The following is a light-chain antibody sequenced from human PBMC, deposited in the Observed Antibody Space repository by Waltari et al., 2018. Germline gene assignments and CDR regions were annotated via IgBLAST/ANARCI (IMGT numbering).Light chain of an antibody. CDR2: WAG. V-gene: IGKV4-1*01. Sequence: DIVLTQSPASLSVSLGERATITCTSSQSVSFLSREKNFLAWYQQKSRQTPRLVIYWAGVRESGVPDRFSGSGSGTNFTLTISSLQAEDAAVYYCQQYSTSPFTCGPGTTVEI. CDR3: QQYSTSPFT. CDR1: QSVSFLSREKNF. J-gene: IGKJ3*01.